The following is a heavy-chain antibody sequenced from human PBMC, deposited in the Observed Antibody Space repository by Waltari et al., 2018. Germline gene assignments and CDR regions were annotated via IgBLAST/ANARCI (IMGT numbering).Heavy chain of an antibody. CDR3: ARHQSPVLTRLYYFDY. CDR1: GGSFSGYY. Sequence: QVQLQQWGAGLLKPSETLSLTCAVYGGSFSGYYWSWIRQPPGKGLEWIGEINHRGSTNYNPSLKSRGTISVDTSKNQFSLKLSSVTAADTAVYYCARHQSPVLTRLYYFDYWGQGTLVTVSS. V-gene: IGHV4-34*01. CDR2: INHRGST. J-gene: IGHJ4*02. D-gene: IGHD3-16*01.